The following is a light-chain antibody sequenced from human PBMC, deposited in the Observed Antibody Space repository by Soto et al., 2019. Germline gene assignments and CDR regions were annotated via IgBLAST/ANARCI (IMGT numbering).Light chain of an antibody. V-gene: IGKV3-20*01. CDR2: GAS. CDR1: QSVSSSY. Sequence: EIVLTQSPGTLSLSPGERATLSCRASQSVSSSYLAWYQQKPGQAPRLLIYGASSRATGIPDRFSGSGSGTDFTLTISRLEPEDFAVYYCQRGTLGQGTKVEIK. CDR3: QRGT. J-gene: IGKJ1*01.